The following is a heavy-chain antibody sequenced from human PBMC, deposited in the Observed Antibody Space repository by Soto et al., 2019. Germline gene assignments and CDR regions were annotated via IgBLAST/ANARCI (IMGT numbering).Heavy chain of an antibody. CDR3: ARHCVPGIAVAGLDY. V-gene: IGHV4-39*01. Sequence: SETLSLTCTVSGGSISSSSYYWGWIRQPPGKGLEWIGSIYYSGSTNYNPSLKSRVTISVDTSKNQFSLELSSVTAADTAVYYCARHCVPGIAVAGLDYWGQGTLVTVSS. CDR2: IYYSGST. J-gene: IGHJ4*02. D-gene: IGHD6-19*01. CDR1: GGSISSSSYY.